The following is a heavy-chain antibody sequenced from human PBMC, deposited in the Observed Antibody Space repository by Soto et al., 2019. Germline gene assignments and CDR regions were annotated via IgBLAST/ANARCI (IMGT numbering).Heavy chain of an antibody. V-gene: IGHV3-7*04. J-gene: IGHJ6*02. CDR1: GFTFNTYW. D-gene: IGHD3-10*01. CDR2: IKQDGSEA. CDR3: ARDPPYGSGTSQNYGMDV. Sequence: GGSLRLSCAASGFTFNTYWMTWVRQAPGKGLEWVANIKQDGSEAYYVDSVKGRFTISRDNAKNSLYLQMNSLRAEDTAVYYCARDPPYGSGTSQNYGMDVWGQGTTVTVSS.